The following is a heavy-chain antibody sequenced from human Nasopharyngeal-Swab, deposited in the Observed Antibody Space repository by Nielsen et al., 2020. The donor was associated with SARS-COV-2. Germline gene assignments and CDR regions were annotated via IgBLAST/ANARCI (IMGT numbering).Heavy chain of an antibody. Sequence: GGSLRLSCGVSGLKFRDQFIDWVRQAPGKGLQWVGRSRNQVNSYTSQFDASLKGRFSISRDESRNSLYLQMNSLRAEDTAVYYCVRGGLGTGLENWGQGTLVTVSS. V-gene: IGHV3-72*01. D-gene: IGHD1-14*01. J-gene: IGHJ4*02. CDR3: VRGGLGTGLEN. CDR2: SRNQVNSYTS. CDR1: GLKFRDQF.